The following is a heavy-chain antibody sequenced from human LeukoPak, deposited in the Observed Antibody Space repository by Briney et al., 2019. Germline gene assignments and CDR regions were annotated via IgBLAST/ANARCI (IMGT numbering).Heavy chain of an antibody. D-gene: IGHD2-15*01. CDR2: ISGSVGST. Sequence: GGSLRLSCAASGFTFSSYAMSWVRQAPGKGLEWVSAISGSVGSTNYADSVKGRFTISRDNSKNTLYLQMNSPRAEDTAVYYCAKDRAGYCSGGSCSTFDYWGQGTLVTVSS. J-gene: IGHJ4*02. V-gene: IGHV3-23*01. CDR1: GFTFSSYA. CDR3: AKDRAGYCSGGSCSTFDY.